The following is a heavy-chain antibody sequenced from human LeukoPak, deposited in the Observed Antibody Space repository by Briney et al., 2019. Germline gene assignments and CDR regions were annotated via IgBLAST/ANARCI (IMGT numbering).Heavy chain of an antibody. CDR2: IYTSGST. J-gene: IGHJ6*03. CDR1: GGSISSGSYY. D-gene: IGHD2-2*01. CDR3: ARDGWGSSTSDYYYYMDV. Sequence: PSETLSLTCTVSGGSISSGSYYWSWIRQPAGKGLEWIGRIYTSGSTNYNPSLKSRVTISVDTSKNQFSLKLSSVTAADTAVYYCARDGWGSSTSDYYYYMDVWGKGTTVTVSS. V-gene: IGHV4-61*02.